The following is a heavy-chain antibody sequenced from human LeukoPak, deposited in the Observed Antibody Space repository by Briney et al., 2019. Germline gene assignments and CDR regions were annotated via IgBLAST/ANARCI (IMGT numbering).Heavy chain of an antibody. CDR3: ARDGGRRYAFWSGFSWFDP. CDR1: GASISTYY. CDR2: IYYSGST. Sequence: PSETLSLTCTVSGASISTYYWSWVRQPPGKGLEWIGYIYYSGSTNYNPSLKSRVTISVDTSKNQFSLKLSSVTAADTAVYYCARDGGRRYAFWSGFSWFDPLGQGTLVTVSS. J-gene: IGHJ5*02. V-gene: IGHV4-59*01. D-gene: IGHD3-3*01.